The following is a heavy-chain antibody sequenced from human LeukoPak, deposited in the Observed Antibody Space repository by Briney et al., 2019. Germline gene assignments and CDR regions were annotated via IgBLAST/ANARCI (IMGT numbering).Heavy chain of an antibody. CDR3: ATKGVATTLFFDY. J-gene: IGHJ4*02. CDR1: GFTFSSYA. D-gene: IGHD5-12*01. Sequence: GGSLRLSCAASGFTFSSYAMSWVRQAPGKGLEWVSAISGSGGSTYYADSVKGRFTISRDNSKNTLYLQMNSLRAEDTAVYYCATKGVATTLFFDYWGQGTLVTVSS. CDR2: ISGSGGST. V-gene: IGHV3-23*01.